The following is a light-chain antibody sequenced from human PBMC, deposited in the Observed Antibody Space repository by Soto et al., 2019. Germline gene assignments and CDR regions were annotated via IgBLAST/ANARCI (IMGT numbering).Light chain of an antibody. CDR3: QQYSTSPRT. CDR2: GAS. Sequence: EIVLTQSPGTLSLSPGERATLSCRATQSVSRNNLAWYEQKLGRAPRXVISGASRRATGIPERFSGSGAGPDCTRTITSLEPEDVKVDYCQQYSTSPRTFGQGTRLEIK. V-gene: IGKV3-20*01. CDR1: QSVSRNN. J-gene: IGKJ5*01.